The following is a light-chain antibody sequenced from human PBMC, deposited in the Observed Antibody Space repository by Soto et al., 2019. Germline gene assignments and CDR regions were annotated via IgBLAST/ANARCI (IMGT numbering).Light chain of an antibody. CDR2: DVT. Sequence: QSALTQPRSVSGSPGQSVTISCTGTSSDVGGYNYVSWYQQHPGKAPKLMIYDVTKRPSGVPDRFSGSKSGNTASLTISGLQAEDEADYYCCSYAGIHTFVVFGGGTKLTVL. J-gene: IGLJ2*01. CDR1: SSDVGGYNY. CDR3: CSYAGIHTFVV. V-gene: IGLV2-11*01.